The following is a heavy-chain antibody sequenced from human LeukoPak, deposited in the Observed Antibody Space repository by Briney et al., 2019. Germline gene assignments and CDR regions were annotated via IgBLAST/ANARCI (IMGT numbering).Heavy chain of an antibody. D-gene: IGHD2-2*01. CDR1: GFTFSRYS. J-gene: IGHJ4*02. CDR2: IKQDGSEK. Sequence: GSLRLSCAASGFTFSRYSMNWVRQAPGKGLEWVANIKQDGSEKYYVDSVKGRFTISRDNAKNSLYLQMNSLRAEDTAVYYCARLKLLWSNYFDYWGQGTLVTVSS. V-gene: IGHV3-7*01. CDR3: ARLKLLWSNYFDY.